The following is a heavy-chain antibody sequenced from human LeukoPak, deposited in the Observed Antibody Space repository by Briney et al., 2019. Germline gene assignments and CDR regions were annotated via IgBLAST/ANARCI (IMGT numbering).Heavy chain of an antibody. J-gene: IGHJ4*02. V-gene: IGHV3-7*01. Sequence: GGSLRLSCAASGFTFSSYWMSWVRQAPGKGLEWVANIKQDGSEKYYADSVKGRFTISRDNSKNTLYLQMNSLRAEDTAVYYCAKELSIAAEGWYFDYWGQGTLVTVSS. D-gene: IGHD6-6*01. CDR2: IKQDGSEK. CDR1: GFTFSSYW. CDR3: AKELSIAAEGWYFDY.